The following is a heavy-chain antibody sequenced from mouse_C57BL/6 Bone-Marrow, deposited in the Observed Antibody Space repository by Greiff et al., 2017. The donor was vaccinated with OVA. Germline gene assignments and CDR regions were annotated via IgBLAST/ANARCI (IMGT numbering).Heavy chain of an antibody. D-gene: IGHD2-1*01. CDR3: ARHGNFDY. CDR1: GFTFRDYG. J-gene: IGHJ2*01. CDR2: ISSGSSTI. V-gene: IGHV5-17*01. Sequence: EVHLVESGGGLVKPGGSLKLSCAASGFTFRDYGMHWVRQAPEKGLEWVAYISSGSSTISYADTVKGRFTISRDNAKNTLFLQMTSLRSEDTAMYYCARHGNFDYWGQGTTLTVSS.